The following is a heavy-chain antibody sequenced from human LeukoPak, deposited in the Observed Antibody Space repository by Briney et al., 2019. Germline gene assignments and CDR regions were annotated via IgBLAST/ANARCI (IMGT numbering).Heavy chain of an antibody. CDR2: ITTYNGNT. J-gene: IGHJ4*02. CDR1: GYTFTSYP. CDR3: ARGYDYGDYVGDFDY. D-gene: IGHD4-17*01. Sequence: GASVKVSCKASGYTFTSYPISWVRQAPGQGLEWMGWITTYNGNTHYAQKPQGRVTMTTETSTSTAYMDLRGLRSDDTAVYYCARGYDYGDYVGDFDYWGQGTLVTVSS. V-gene: IGHV1-18*01.